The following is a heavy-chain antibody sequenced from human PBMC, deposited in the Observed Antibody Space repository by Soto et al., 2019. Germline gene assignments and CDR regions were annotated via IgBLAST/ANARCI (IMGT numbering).Heavy chain of an antibody. D-gene: IGHD1-1*01. CDR3: ARKGPRPEEAQLMDV. Sequence: EVQLVQSGAEVKKPGESLKISCKGSGYSFTSYWIGWVRQMPGKGLEWMGIIYPGDSDTRYSPSFQGQVTISADKSISTAYLQWGSLKASDTAMYYCARKGPRPEEAQLMDVWGQGTTVTVSS. V-gene: IGHV5-51*01. J-gene: IGHJ6*02. CDR1: GYSFTSYW. CDR2: IYPGDSDT.